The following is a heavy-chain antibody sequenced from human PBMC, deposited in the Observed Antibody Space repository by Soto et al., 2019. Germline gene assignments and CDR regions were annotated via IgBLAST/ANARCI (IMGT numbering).Heavy chain of an antibody. CDR2: ISYDGSNK. CDR1: GFTFISYG. V-gene: IGHV3-30*18. J-gene: IGHJ6*02. D-gene: IGHD6-19*01. Sequence: PGGSLRLSCAASGFTFISYGMHWVLQAPGKGLEWVAVISYDGSNKYYADSVKGRFTISRDNSKNTLYLQMNSLRAEDTAVYYCAKDGYSSCFSNYYYSYYGRDFWCQGTSVTVSS. CDR3: AKDGYSSCFSNYYYSYYGRDF.